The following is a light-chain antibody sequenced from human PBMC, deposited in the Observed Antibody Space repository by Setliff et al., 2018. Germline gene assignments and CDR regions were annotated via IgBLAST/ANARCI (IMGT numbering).Light chain of an antibody. Sequence: QSALAQPRSVSRSPGQSVSISCTGTSRDVGGSNYVSWYQQHPGRAPKLMIYDVSKRPSGVPDRFSGSKSGTTASLTISGLQPEDEADYYCCSFAGTYSFVFGTGTKVTVL. CDR1: SRDVGGSNY. J-gene: IGLJ1*01. V-gene: IGLV2-11*01. CDR2: DVS. CDR3: CSFAGTYSFV.